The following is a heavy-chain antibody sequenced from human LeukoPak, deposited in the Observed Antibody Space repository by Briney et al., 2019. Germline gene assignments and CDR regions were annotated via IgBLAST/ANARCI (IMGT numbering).Heavy chain of an antibody. CDR3: ARDRRGYYDSGSYYPLI. J-gene: IGHJ4*02. CDR1: VYTYLGFD. Sequence: ASVKHLSEPCVYTYLGFDRHGVPKPPGQGLEWMGWINPNSGGTNYAQKFQGRVTMTRDTSVSTAYMEVSRLRSDDTAVYFCARDRRGYYDSGSYYPLIWGQGTLVTVSS. CDR2: INPNSGGT. D-gene: IGHD3-10*01. V-gene: IGHV1-2*02.